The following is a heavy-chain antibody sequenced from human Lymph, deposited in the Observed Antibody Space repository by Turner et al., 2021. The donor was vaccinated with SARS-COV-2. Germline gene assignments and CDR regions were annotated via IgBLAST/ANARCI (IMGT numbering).Heavy chain of an antibody. Sequence: QVQLQESGPGLVKPSGTLSLTSAVSGGSISSSNWWSWVRQPPGKGLEWIGEIHHSGNTNYNPSLKSRVTISVDKSKNQFSLKLSSVTAADTALYYCATKYCSGGSCSYFDYWGQGTLVTVSS. CDR3: ATKYCSGGSCSYFDY. CDR1: GGSISSSNW. CDR2: IHHSGNT. D-gene: IGHD2-15*01. J-gene: IGHJ4*02. V-gene: IGHV4-4*02.